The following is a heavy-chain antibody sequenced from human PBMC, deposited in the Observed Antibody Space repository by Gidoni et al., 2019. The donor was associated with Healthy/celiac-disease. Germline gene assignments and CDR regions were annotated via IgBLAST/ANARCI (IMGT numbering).Heavy chain of an antibody. V-gene: IGHV4-39*01. CDR1: GGSISSSSYY. J-gene: IGHJ4*02. CDR2: IYYSGST. Sequence: QLQLQESGPGLVKPSETLSLTCPVPGGSISSSSYYWGWIRQPPGKGLEWIGSIYYSGSTYYNPSLKSRVTISVDTSKNQFSLKLSSVTAADTAVYYCARRGKDYYGNFDYWGQGTLVTVSS. CDR3: ARRGKDYYGNFDY. D-gene: IGHD3-10*01.